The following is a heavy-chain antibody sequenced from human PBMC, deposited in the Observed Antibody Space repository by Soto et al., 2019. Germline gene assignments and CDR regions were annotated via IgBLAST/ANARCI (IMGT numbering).Heavy chain of an antibody. CDR2: ISYDGSNK. Sequence: QVQLVESGGGVVQPGRSLRLSCAASGFTFSSYAMHWVRQAPGKGLEWVAVISYDGSNKYYADSVKGRFTISRDNSKNTLYLQMNRLGAEDTAVSKCARGVRGGTVTWVDYWGQGTLVTVSS. CDR1: GFTFSSYA. J-gene: IGHJ4*02. CDR3: ARGVRGGTVTWVDY. V-gene: IGHV3-30-3*01. D-gene: IGHD2-15*01.